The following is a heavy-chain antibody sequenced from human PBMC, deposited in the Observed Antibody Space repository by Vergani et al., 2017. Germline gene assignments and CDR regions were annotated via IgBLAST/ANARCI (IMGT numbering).Heavy chain of an antibody. D-gene: IGHD3-9*01. Sequence: QVQLVESGGGVVQPGRSLRLSCAASGFTFSSYAMHWVRQAPGKGLEWVAVISYDGSNKYYADSVKGRFTISRDNSKNTLYLQMNSLRAGDTAVYYWAREDILTETIGDWGQGTLVTVSS. J-gene: IGHJ4*02. CDR2: ISYDGSNK. V-gene: IGHV3-30-3*01. CDR3: AREDILTETIGD. CDR1: GFTFSSYA.